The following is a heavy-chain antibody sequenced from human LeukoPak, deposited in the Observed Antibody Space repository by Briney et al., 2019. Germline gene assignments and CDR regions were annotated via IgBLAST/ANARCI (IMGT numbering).Heavy chain of an antibody. V-gene: IGHV3-21*01. CDR1: GFTFSSYS. D-gene: IGHD2-15*01. CDR3: AKGGHMVVAAIHYYYGMDV. J-gene: IGHJ6*02. CDR2: ISSSSSYI. Sequence: PGGSLRLSCAASGFTFSSYSMNWVRQAPGKGLEWVSSISSSSSYIYYADSVKGRFTISRDNAKNSLYLQMNSLRAEDTAVYYCAKGGHMVVAAIHYYYGMDVWGQGTTVTVSS.